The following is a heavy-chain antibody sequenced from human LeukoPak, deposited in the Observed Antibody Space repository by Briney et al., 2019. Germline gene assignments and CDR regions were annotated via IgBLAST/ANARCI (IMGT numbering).Heavy chain of an antibody. V-gene: IGHV3-15*01. CDR2: IKSKADGGTT. J-gene: IGHJ4*02. Sequence: GGSLRHSCAASGFTFSYAYMNWVRQAPGKGPEWVGRIKSKADGGTTDYAAPVKGRFTISRDDLLYLHMNSLTTEDTAVYHCLPVTMFRGINWGQGTLVTVPS. D-gene: IGHD3-10*01. CDR1: GFTFSYAY. CDR3: LPVTMFRGIN.